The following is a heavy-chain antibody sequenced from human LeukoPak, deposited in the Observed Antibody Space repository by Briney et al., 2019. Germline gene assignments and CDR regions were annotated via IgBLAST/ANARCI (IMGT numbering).Heavy chain of an antibody. J-gene: IGHJ2*01. CDR3: ARLSGDDWYFTL. CDR2: IIDSGNSI. CDR1: GFTFSSCA. D-gene: IGHD7-27*01. Sequence: GGSLRLSCAASGFTFSSCAMSWVRQAPGKGLEWVSTIIDSGNSIYYADSAEGRFTISGDNSKNILYLQMNSLRAEDTAVFYCARLSGDDWYFTLWGRGTLVTVSS. V-gene: IGHV3-23*01.